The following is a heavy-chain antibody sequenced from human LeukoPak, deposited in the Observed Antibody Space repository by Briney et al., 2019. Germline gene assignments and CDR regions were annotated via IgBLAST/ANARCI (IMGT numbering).Heavy chain of an antibody. CDR3: ARSPRYSRLNRG. V-gene: IGHV3-21*01. Sequence: PGGFLRLSCATSGFTFSTYSMNWVRQAPGRGLEWVSSISSSSSYIYYADSVKGRFTISRDNAKSSLYLQMNSLRAEDTALYYCARSPRYSRLNRGWGQGTLVTVSS. CDR2: ISSSSSYI. D-gene: IGHD6-13*01. J-gene: IGHJ4*02. CDR1: GFTFSTYS.